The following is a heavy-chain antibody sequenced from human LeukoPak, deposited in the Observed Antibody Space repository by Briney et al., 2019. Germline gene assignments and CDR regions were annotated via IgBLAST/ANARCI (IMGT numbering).Heavy chain of an antibody. CDR3: AKDTYYYGSGSYYNGIDY. D-gene: IGHD3-10*01. CDR2: TYYRSKWYN. V-gene: IGHV6-1*01. CDR1: GDSVSSNSAA. J-gene: IGHJ4*02. Sequence: SQTLSLTCAISGDSVSSNSAAWNWIRQSPSRGLEWLGRTYYRSKWYNDYAVSVKSRITINPDTSKNQFSLQLNSVTPEDTAVYHCAKDTYYYGSGSYYNGIDYWGQGTLVTVSS.